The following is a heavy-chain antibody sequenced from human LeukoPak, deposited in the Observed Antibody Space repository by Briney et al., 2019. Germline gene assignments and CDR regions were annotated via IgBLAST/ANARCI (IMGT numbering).Heavy chain of an antibody. D-gene: IGHD2-2*01. CDR2: INPNSGGT. CDR1: GYTFTGCY. CDR3: ARGNEDIVVVPAAFY. Sequence: ASVKVSCKASGYTFTGCYMHWVRQAPGQGLEWMGWINPNSGGTNYAQRFQGRVTMTRDTSISTAYMELSRLRSDDTAVYYCARGNEDIVVVPAAFYWGQGTLVTVSS. J-gene: IGHJ4*02. V-gene: IGHV1-2*02.